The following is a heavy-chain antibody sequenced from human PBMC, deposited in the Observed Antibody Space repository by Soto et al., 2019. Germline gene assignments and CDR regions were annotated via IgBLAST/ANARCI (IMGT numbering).Heavy chain of an antibody. CDR3: AREKGHSGYAQYDY. J-gene: IGHJ4*02. V-gene: IGHV1-69*06. CDR2: IIPIFGTA. CDR1: GGTFSSYA. Sequence: GASVKVSCKASGGTFSSYAISWVRQAPGQGLEWMGGIIPIFGTANYAQKFQGRVTITADKSTSTAYMELSSLRSEDTAVYYCAREKGHSGYAQYDYWGQGTLVTVSS. D-gene: IGHD5-12*01.